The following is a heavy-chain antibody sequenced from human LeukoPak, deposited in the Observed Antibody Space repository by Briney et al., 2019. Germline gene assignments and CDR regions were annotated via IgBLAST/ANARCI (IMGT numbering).Heavy chain of an antibody. CDR1: GFTFTGSA. J-gene: IGHJ6*02. V-gene: IGHV1-58*02. CDR3: AADRIGTYCSGGGCYSIYYGMDV. Sequence: SVKVSCKASGFTFTGSAMQWVRQARGQRLEWIGWIVVGSGNTNYAQKFQERVTITRDMSTSTAYMELSSLRSEDTAVYYCAADRIGTYCSGGGCYSIYYGMDVWGQGTTVTVSS. CDR2: IVVGSGNT. D-gene: IGHD2-15*01.